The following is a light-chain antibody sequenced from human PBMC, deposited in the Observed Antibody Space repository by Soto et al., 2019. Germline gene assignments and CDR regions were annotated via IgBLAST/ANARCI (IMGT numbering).Light chain of an antibody. CDR1: QSFSSW. V-gene: IGKV1-5*03. CDR2: KAS. Sequence: DIQMTQSPSTLSASGGDRVTITCRASQSFSSWLAWYQQKPGKAPKLLIYKASTLESGVPSRFSGSGSGTEFTLTISSLQPDDFATYYCQQYISFPYTFGQGTKLEIK. J-gene: IGKJ2*01. CDR3: QQYISFPYT.